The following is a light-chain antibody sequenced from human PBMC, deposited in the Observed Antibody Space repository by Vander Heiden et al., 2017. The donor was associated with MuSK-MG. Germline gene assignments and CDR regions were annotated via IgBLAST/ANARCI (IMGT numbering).Light chain of an antibody. Sequence: QSALTQPASVSGSPGQSIAIPCTGTSSDVGGYNLVSWYQHHPGKAPKLMIYEGSKRPSGVSNRFSGSKSGNTASLTISGLQAEDEADYYCCSYAGSSTLVFGTGTKVTVL. J-gene: IGLJ1*01. CDR1: SSDVGGYNL. V-gene: IGLV2-23*01. CDR3: CSYAGSSTLV. CDR2: EGS.